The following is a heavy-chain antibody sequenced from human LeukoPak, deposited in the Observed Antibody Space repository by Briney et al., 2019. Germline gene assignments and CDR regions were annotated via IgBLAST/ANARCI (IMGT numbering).Heavy chain of an antibody. CDR1: GYTFTSYY. CDR3: ASSIAVAGAWYFDL. J-gene: IGHJ2*01. V-gene: IGHV1-2*02. D-gene: IGHD6-19*01. Sequence: GASVKVSCKASGYTFTSYYMHWVRQAPGQGLEWMGWINPNSGGTNYAQKFQGRVTMTRDTSISTAYMELSRLRSDDTAVYYCASSIAVAGAWYFDLWGRGTLVTVSS. CDR2: INPNSGGT.